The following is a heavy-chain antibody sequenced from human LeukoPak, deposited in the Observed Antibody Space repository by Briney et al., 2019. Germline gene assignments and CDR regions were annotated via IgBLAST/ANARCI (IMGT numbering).Heavy chain of an antibody. V-gene: IGHV1-18*01. Sequence: ASVKVSCKASGHTFTSYGISWVRQAPGQGLEWMGWISAYNGNTNYAQKLQGRVTMTTDTSTSTAYMELRSLRSDDTAVYYCARDTTPPDIVVVPAAIGYWGQGTLVTVSS. CDR3: ARDTTPPDIVVVPAAIGY. D-gene: IGHD2-2*02. CDR1: GHTFTSYG. CDR2: ISAYNGNT. J-gene: IGHJ4*02.